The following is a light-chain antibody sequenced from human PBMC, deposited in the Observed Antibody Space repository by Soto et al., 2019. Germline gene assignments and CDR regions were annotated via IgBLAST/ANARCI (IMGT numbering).Light chain of an antibody. CDR2: AAS. CDR3: QQSHSGIT. J-gene: IGKJ5*01. Sequence: DIQMTQSPSSLSASVADRVTITCRASQTVSIYLNWYQQKAGKAPKLLIYAASSLQRGVPSTFSGGGSGTDFTLTISSLQPEDFATYYCQQSHSGITFGQGTRLEIK. V-gene: IGKV1-39*01. CDR1: QTVSIY.